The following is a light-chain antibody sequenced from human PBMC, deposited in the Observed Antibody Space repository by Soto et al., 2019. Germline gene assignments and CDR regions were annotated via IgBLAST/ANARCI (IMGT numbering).Light chain of an antibody. CDR1: QSVSSSY. V-gene: IGKV3-20*01. CDR3: QQYGSSPRT. CDR2: GAS. J-gene: IGKJ1*01. Sequence: EIVLTQSPGTLSLSPGERATLSCRASQSVSSSYLAWYQQKPGQAPRLLIYGASNRATGIPDRFSGSGSGTDFTLTISRLEPEDFAVYYCQQYGSSPRTFGQGPKVDIK.